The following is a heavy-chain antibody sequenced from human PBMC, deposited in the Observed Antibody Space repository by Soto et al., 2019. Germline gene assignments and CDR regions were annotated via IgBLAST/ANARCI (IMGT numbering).Heavy chain of an antibody. CDR3: ARDWHVYGMDV. J-gene: IGHJ6*02. V-gene: IGHV3-48*01. CDR2: ISSSSSTI. CDR1: QFTFSTYS. Sequence: EVQLVESGGGLVQPGGSLRLSCTASQFTFSTYSMNWVRQAPGKGLEWVSYISSSSSTIYYADSVKGRFTISRDNAKNSLYLQMNSLRAEDTAVYYCARDWHVYGMDVWGQGTTVTVSS.